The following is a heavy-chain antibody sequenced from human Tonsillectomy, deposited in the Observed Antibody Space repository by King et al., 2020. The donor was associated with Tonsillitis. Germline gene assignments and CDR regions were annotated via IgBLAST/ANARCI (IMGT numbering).Heavy chain of an antibody. CDR1: GGSISSYY. V-gene: IGHV4-4*07. Sequence: VQLQESGPGLVKPSETLSLTCTVSGGSISSYYWSWIRQPAGKGLEWVGRIYISGSTNYNPSLKSRVTMSVDTSKNQFSLKLSSVTAADTAGYYCARTGSGSHYWYFALWGRGTLVTVSS. J-gene: IGHJ2*01. CDR2: IYISGST. D-gene: IGHD2-15*01. CDR3: ARTGSGSHYWYFAL.